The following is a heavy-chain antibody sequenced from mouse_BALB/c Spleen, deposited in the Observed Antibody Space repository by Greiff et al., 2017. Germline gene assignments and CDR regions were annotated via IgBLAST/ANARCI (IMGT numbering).Heavy chain of an antibody. D-gene: IGHD2-3*01. V-gene: IGHV2-9*02. J-gene: IGHJ4*01. CDR3: ARDPSYDPYAMDY. Sequence: VQRVESGPGLVAPSQSLSITCTVSGFSLTSYGVHWVRQPPGKGLEWLGVIWAGGSTNYNSALMSRLSISKDNSKSQVFLKMNSLQTDDTAMYYCARDPSYDPYAMDYWGQGTSVTVSS. CDR2: IWAGGST. CDR1: GFSLTSYG.